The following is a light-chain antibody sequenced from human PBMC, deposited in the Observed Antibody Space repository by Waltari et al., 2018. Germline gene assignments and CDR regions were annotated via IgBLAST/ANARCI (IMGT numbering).Light chain of an antibody. Sequence: DIQMTQSPSSLSASVGDRVTITCRESQSIARYLTWYQQKPGKAPKLLVYAVSTLHSGVPSRFSGSGSGTDFTLTINTLQPEDFATYYCQQSYSTLSWTFGQGTKVEMK. CDR1: QSIARY. CDR2: AVS. CDR3: QQSYSTLSWT. J-gene: IGKJ1*01. V-gene: IGKV1-39*01.